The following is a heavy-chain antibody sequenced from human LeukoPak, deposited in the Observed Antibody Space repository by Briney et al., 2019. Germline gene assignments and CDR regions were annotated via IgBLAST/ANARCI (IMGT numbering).Heavy chain of an antibody. J-gene: IGHJ4*02. CDR2: IWSDGSSE. Sequence: TGGSLRLSCVVSGVSLSSHGIHWVRQAPGKGLEWVAFIWSDGSSEYHADSVKGRFTVPRDNSKNTVYLQINGLRVEDTAVYHCARDRGNDFLDYWGQGTLVTVSS. V-gene: IGHV3-33*01. D-gene: IGHD1-1*01. CDR3: ARDRGNDFLDY. CDR1: GVSLSSHG.